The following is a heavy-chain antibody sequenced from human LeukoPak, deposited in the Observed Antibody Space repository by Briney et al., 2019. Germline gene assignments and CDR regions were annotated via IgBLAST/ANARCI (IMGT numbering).Heavy chain of an antibody. J-gene: IGHJ6*02. V-gene: IGHV3-30*18. CDR2: ISYDGSNK. CDR1: GFTFSSYG. D-gene: IGHD4-23*01. Sequence: PGRSLRLSCAASGFTFSSYGMHWVRQAPGKGLEWVAVISYDGSNKYYADSVKGRFTISRDNSKNTLYLQMNSLRAEDTAVYYCAKDGDYGGNSVGYYYYGMDVWGQGTTVTVSS. CDR3: AKDGDYGGNSVGYYYYGMDV.